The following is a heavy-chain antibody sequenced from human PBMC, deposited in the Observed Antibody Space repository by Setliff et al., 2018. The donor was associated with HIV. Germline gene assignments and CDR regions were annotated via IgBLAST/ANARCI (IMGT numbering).Heavy chain of an antibody. V-gene: IGHV1-18*01. D-gene: IGHD3-16*01. Sequence: ASVKVSCKTSGYMFIACGMSWVRRAPGQGLEWMGWIGPYNGRTGYAQEFQGIVSLTIDTSASTAYMELRSLRADDTAVYYCARDDGGYNYAEASDVWGQGTMVTVSS. J-gene: IGHJ3*01. CDR3: ARDDGGYNYAEASDV. CDR2: IGPYNGRT. CDR1: GYMFIACG.